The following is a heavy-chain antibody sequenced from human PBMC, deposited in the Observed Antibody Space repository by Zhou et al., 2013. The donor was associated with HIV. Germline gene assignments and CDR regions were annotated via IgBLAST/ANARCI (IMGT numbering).Heavy chain of an antibody. CDR1: GYSISSGYY. Sequence: QVQLQESDPGLVKPSETLSLTCAVSGYSISSGYYWGWIRQPPGKGPEWIATIYHSGNTYYNPSLKSRVTISVDTSKNQFSLRLSSVTAADAAVYYCARAPSVVVDATWGNWFDPWGQGIRGHR. CDR3: ARAPSVVVDATWGNWFDP. CDR2: IYHSGNT. V-gene: IGHV4-38-2*01. D-gene: IGHD2-8*02. J-gene: IGHJ5*02.